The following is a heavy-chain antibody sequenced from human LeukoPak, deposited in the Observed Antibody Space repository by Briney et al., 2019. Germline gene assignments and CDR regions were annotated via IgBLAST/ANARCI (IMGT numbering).Heavy chain of an antibody. J-gene: IGHJ6*02. V-gene: IGHV3-7*01. D-gene: IGHD4-23*01. CDR1: GFTFSNYW. CDR2: IKTDGSEK. Sequence: GGSLRLSCEGSGFTFSNYWMGWVRQAPGKGLQWVANIKTDGSEKYYVDSVKCRFTISRDNAKNSLYLQMNSLRAEDTAVYYCARDLFKTTVVTPYYYGMDVWGQGTTVTDSS. CDR3: ARDLFKTTVVTPYYYGMDV.